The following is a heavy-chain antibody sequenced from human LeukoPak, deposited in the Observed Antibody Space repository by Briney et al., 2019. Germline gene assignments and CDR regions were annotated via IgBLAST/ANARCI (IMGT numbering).Heavy chain of an antibody. V-gene: IGHV3-30*04. Sequence: QPGRSLRLSCAVSGFTFSSYAMHWVRQAPGKGLEWVAVISYDGSNKYYADSVKGRFTISRDNSKNTLYLQMNSLRAEDTAVYYCARDRRATQVRGNYYYYYGMDVWGQGTTVTVSS. CDR2: ISYDGSNK. J-gene: IGHJ6*02. D-gene: IGHD3-10*01. CDR1: GFTFSSYA. CDR3: ARDRRATQVRGNYYYYYGMDV.